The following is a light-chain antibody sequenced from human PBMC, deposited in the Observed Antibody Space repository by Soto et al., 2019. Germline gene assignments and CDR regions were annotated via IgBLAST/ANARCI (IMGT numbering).Light chain of an antibody. CDR2: GAS. CDR3: QQDYNLRT. V-gene: IGKV3D-7*01. Sequence: PGERVTRSCRASQSVSSSYLTWYQQKPGQAPRLLIYGASTRATGIPARFSGSGSGTDFTLTISSLQPEDFAVYYCQQDYNLRTFGQGTKVDIK. J-gene: IGKJ1*01. CDR1: QSVSSSY.